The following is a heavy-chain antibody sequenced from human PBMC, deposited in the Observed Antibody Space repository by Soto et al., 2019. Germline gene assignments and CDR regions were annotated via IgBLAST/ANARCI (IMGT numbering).Heavy chain of an antibody. CDR1: GGSIGSAGYY. Sequence: SETLSLTCTVSGGSIGSAGYYWSWIRQHPGKGLEWIGYIYYSGITTYNPSLMSRGTISLKTSKNHISLKLSYMTATDTAAYYGARAPGYYFDFWGQGTLVTVSS. CDR3: ARAPGYYFDF. V-gene: IGHV4-31*02. J-gene: IGHJ4*02. CDR2: IYYSGIT.